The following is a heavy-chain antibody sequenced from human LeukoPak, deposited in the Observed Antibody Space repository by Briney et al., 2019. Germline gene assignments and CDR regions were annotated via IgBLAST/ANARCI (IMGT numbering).Heavy chain of an antibody. J-gene: IGHJ4*02. CDR2: VGCSGDTT. D-gene: IGHD2-8*01. CDR1: GFTFSSNA. Sequence: GGSLRLSCAASGFTFSSNAMSWVRQAPGKGLEWVSSVGCSGDTTYYADSVKGRFSISRDNSKNTLYLQMNSLRAEDTAVYYCAKLIPYRGQGTLVTVSS. V-gene: IGHV3-23*01. CDR3: AKLIPY.